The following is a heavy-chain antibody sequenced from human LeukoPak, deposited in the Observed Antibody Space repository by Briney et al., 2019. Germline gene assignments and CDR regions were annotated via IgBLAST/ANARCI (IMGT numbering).Heavy chain of an antibody. Sequence: ASVKVSCKASGYTFTSYGISWARQAPGQGLEWMGWISAYNGNTNYAQKLQGRVTMTTDTSTSTAYMELRSLRSDDTAVYYCAREREYYYDSSGYRPNNWFDPWGQGTLVTVPS. V-gene: IGHV1-18*01. CDR3: AREREYYYDSSGYRPNNWFDP. D-gene: IGHD3-22*01. J-gene: IGHJ5*02. CDR1: GYTFTSYG. CDR2: ISAYNGNT.